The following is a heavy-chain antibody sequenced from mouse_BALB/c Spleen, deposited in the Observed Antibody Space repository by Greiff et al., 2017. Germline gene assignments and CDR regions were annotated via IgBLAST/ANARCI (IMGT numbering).Heavy chain of an antibody. Sequence: EVQLVESGGGLVKPGGSLKLSCAASGFTFSSYAMSWVRQTPEKRLEWVASISSGGSTYYPDSVKGRFTISRDNARNILYLQMSSLRSEDTAMYYCAREGTTVDYWGQGTTLTVSS. D-gene: IGHD1-1*01. J-gene: IGHJ2*01. CDR3: AREGTTVDY. CDR2: ISSGGST. V-gene: IGHV5-6-5*01. CDR1: GFTFSSYA.